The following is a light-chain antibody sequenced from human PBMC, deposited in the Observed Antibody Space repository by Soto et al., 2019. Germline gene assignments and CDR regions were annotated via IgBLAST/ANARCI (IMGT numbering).Light chain of an antibody. Sequence: EILITQSPATLSVSPGERVTLTCRASQSINNKVAWYQQKPGQATRLLIYGASTRANDVPDRFSGSGSGAEFTLTISRLEPEDFAFYYCQQYGSSHPRTFGQGTKVDIK. J-gene: IGKJ1*01. CDR2: GAS. V-gene: IGKV3-20*01. CDR3: QQYGSSHPRT. CDR1: QSINNK.